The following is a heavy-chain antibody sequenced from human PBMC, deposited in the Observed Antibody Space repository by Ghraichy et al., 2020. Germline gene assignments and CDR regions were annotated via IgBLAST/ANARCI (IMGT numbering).Heavy chain of an antibody. CDR3: ARDRPNPGAFDI. Sequence: ETLNISCSVSGGSISTYYWSWIRQPPGKGLEWLGYIYFSGTTKYNPSLKSRVTISVDTSKNQFSLKLSSMTAADTAVYYCARDRPNPGAFDIWGQGTMVTVSS. D-gene: IGHD3-10*01. J-gene: IGHJ3*02. CDR2: IYFSGTT. V-gene: IGHV4-59*01. CDR1: GGSISTYY.